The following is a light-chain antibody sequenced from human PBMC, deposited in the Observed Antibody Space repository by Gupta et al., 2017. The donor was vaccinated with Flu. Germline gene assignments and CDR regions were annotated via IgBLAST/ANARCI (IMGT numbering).Light chain of an antibody. CDR2: ENN. Sequence: QSVLTQPPSVSAAPGPTVTISCSGSTSNIGANYVSWYQQLPGTAPRLLIYENNKRPSGIPDRFSGSKSGTSATLGITELQTGDEADYYCGTWDNSLNFARVFGGGTTLTVL. CDR1: TSNIGANY. V-gene: IGLV1-51*02. J-gene: IGLJ3*02. CDR3: GTWDNSLNFARV.